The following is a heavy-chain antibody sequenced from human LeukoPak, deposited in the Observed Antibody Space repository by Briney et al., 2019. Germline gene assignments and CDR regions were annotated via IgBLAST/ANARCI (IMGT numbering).Heavy chain of an antibody. J-gene: IGHJ1*01. Sequence: PSETLSLTCTVSGDSITTSNHFWGWIRQPPGKGLEWIGSVYYNRNTYYNPSLKSRVTISVDPSKNQFSLKLTSVTAVDTAMYYCARLFGSGSPYKYVFWGQGTLVTVSS. CDR2: VYYNRNT. CDR3: ARLFGSGSPYKYVF. D-gene: IGHD3-10*01. V-gene: IGHV4-39*01. CDR1: GDSITTSNHF.